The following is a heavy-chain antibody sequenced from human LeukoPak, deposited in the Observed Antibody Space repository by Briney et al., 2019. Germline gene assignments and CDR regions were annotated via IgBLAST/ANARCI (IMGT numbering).Heavy chain of an antibody. J-gene: IGHJ4*02. D-gene: IGHD3-3*01. Sequence: GGSLRLSCAASGFTFSSYGMHWVRQAPGKGLEWVAFIRYDGSNKYYADSVKGRFTISRDNSKNTLYLQMNSLRAEDTAVYCCAKDRGFLEWLPDYWGQGTLVTVSS. CDR3: AKDRGFLEWLPDY. CDR2: IRYDGSNK. V-gene: IGHV3-30*02. CDR1: GFTFSSYG.